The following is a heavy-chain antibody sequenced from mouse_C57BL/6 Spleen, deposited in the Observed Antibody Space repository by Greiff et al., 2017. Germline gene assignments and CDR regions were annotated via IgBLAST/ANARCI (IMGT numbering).Heavy chain of an antibody. CDR2: IYPGDGDT. CDR1: GYAFSSSW. D-gene: IGHD2-3*01. CDR3: ARDGYYIDY. J-gene: IGHJ2*01. V-gene: IGHV1-82*01. Sequence: QVHVKQSGPELVKPGASVKISCKASGYAFSSSWMNWVKQRPGKGLEWIGRIYPGDGDTNYNGKFKGKATLTPDKSSSTAYMQLSSLTSEDSAVYFCARDGYYIDYWGQGTTLTVSS.